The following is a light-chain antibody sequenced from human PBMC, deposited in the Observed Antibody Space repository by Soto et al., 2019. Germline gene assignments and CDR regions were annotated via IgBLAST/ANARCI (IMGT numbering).Light chain of an antibody. CDR1: QSVSSSY. CDR2: GAS. CDR3: QQYGRG. Sequence: EIVLTQSPGTLSLSPGERATLSCRASQSVSSSYLAWYQQKPGQAPRLLSYGASIRATGIPDRFSGSGSGTDFTLTISRLEAEDFAVYYCQQYGRGFGGGTNVEIK. V-gene: IGKV3-20*01. J-gene: IGKJ4*02.